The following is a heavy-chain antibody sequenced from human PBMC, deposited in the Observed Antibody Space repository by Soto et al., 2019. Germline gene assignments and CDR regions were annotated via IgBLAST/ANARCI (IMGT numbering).Heavy chain of an antibody. D-gene: IGHD6-13*01. CDR2: IFYSGST. CDR3: ARRYSSSSDY. V-gene: IGHV4-59*08. Sequence: SETLSLTCTFSGGSMSSYYWSWIRQPPGKGLEWIGYIFYSGSTNYNPSLKSRVTISVDTSKNQFSLKLSSVTAADTAVYYCARRYSSSSDYWGQGTLVTVSS. J-gene: IGHJ4*02. CDR1: GGSMSSYY.